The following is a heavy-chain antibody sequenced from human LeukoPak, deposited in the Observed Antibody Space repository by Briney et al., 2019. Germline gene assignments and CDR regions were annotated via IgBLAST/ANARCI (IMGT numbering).Heavy chain of an antibody. CDR1: GYTFTGYY. CDR3: ASVMATIP. J-gene: IGHJ4*02. D-gene: IGHD5-24*01. Sequence: ASVKVSCKASGYTFTGYYMHWVRQAPGQGLEWMGWFNPNSGGTSYAQKFQGRVTMTSDTSSSTAYLELSSLTSDDTAVYYCASVMATIPWGQGTLVTVSS. V-gene: IGHV1-2*02. CDR2: FNPNSGGT.